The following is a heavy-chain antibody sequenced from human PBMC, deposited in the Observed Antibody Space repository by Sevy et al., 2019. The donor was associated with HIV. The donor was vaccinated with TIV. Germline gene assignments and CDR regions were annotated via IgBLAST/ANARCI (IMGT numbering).Heavy chain of an antibody. Sequence: GGSLRLSCAASGFTFSKYWMGWVRQAPGKGLEWVANIKQDAGQKYYVDSVKGRFTISRDNAKNSLYLQMNSVRAGDTALYFCARDDGNYYFHYWGQGTLVTVSS. CDR2: IKQDAGQK. J-gene: IGHJ4*02. CDR3: ARDDGNYYFHY. CDR1: GFTFSKYW. V-gene: IGHV3-7*01. D-gene: IGHD1-7*01.